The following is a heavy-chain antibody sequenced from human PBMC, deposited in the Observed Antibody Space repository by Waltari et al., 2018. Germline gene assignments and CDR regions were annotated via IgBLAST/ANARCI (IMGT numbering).Heavy chain of an antibody. Sequence: QVQLQESGPGLVKPSQTLSLTCTVSGGSISSGSYYWSWIRQPAGKGLEWIGRIYTSGSTNYNPSLKSRVTISVDTSKNQFSLKLSSVTAADTAVYYCARGRPVADGAFDIWGQGTMVTVSS. CDR2: IYTSGST. CDR1: GGSISSGSYY. J-gene: IGHJ3*02. V-gene: IGHV4-61*02. D-gene: IGHD6-19*01. CDR3: ARGRPVADGAFDI.